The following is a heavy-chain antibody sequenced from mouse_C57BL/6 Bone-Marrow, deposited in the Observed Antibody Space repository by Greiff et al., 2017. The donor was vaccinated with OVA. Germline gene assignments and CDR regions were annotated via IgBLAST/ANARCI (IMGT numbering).Heavy chain of an antibody. J-gene: IGHJ3*01. CDR2: ISSGGSYT. Sequence: DVKLQESGGDLVKPGGSLKLSCAASGFTFSSYGMSWVRQTPDKRLEWVATISSGGSYTYYPDSVKGRFTISRDNAKNTLYLQMSSLKSEDTAMYYCARHGVGSFAYWGQGTLVTVSA. CDR3: ARHGVGSFAY. CDR1: GFTFSSYG. D-gene: IGHD1-3*01. V-gene: IGHV5-6*02.